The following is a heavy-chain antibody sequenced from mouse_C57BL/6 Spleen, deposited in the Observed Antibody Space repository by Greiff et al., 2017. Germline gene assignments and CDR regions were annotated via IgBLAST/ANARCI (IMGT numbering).Heavy chain of an antibody. V-gene: IGHV1-18*01. J-gene: IGHJ4*01. CDR2: INPNNGGT. Sequence: VQLQQSGPELVKPGASVKIPCKASGYTFTDYNMDWVKQSHGKSLEWIGDINPNNGGTIYNQKFKGKATLPVDKSSSTAYMELRSLTSEDTAVYYCARKGFNYYGSSHVYYAMDYWGQGTSVTVSS. D-gene: IGHD1-1*01. CDR3: ARKGFNYYGSSHVYYAMDY. CDR1: GYTFTDYN.